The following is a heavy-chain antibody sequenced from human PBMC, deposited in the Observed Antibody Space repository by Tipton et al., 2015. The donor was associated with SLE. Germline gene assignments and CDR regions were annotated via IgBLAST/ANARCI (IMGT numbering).Heavy chain of an antibody. CDR2: INHSGST. V-gene: IGHV4-34*01. Sequence: TLSLTCTVSGGSISSHYWSWIRQPPGKGLEWIGEINHSGSTNYNPSLKSRVTISVDTSKNQFSLKLSSVTAADTAVYYCARDGLRASSSWLGNWSDPWGQGTLVTVSS. D-gene: IGHD6-13*01. CDR3: ARDGLRASSSWLGNWSDP. J-gene: IGHJ5*02. CDR1: GGSISSHY.